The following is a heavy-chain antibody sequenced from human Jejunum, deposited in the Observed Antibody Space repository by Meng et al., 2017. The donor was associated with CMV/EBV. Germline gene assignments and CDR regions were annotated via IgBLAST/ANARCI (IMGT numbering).Heavy chain of an antibody. D-gene: IGHD6-13*01. CDR3: ARDSGISETAPDF. CDR2: VYPEDSDT. J-gene: IGHJ4*02. CDR1: GYRFNNYG. Sequence: CKGSGYRFNNYGIGWVHQMPGKGLGWMGIVYPEDSDTRYSPSFQGQVTFSADKSINTAYLEWSSLKASDTAMYFCARDSGISETAPDFWGQGTLVTVSS. V-gene: IGHV5-51*07.